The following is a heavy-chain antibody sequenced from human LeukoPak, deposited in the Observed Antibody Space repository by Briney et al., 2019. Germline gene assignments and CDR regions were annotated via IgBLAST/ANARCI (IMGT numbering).Heavy chain of an antibody. CDR2: IGPTGSNT. D-gene: IGHD3-10*01. J-gene: IGHJ4*02. CDR3: SKGSVSYYYEY. Sequence: GGSLRLSCAASGFTFSSYAMSWVRQAPGKGLEWVASIGPTGSNTYYPESVKGRFTIYRDNSKNTLSVQMNNLRAEDTAVYYCSKGSVSYYYEYWGQGTLVTVSS. V-gene: IGHV3-23*01. CDR1: GFTFSSYA.